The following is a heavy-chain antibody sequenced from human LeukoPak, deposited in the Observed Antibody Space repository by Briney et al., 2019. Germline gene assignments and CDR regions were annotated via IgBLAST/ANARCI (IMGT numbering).Heavy chain of an antibody. V-gene: IGHV3-15*01. CDR1: GFTFSNAW. CDR2: IKSKTDGETA. D-gene: IGHD3-22*01. CDR3: TIVLRPYRGSGYRNWFDP. Sequence: GGSLRLSCAASGFTFSNAWMAWVRQVPGKGLEWPGRIKSKTDGETADYAAPVRGRFFISRDDRKDTLYVEINSLKTEDTGIYYCTIVLRPYRGSGYRNWFDPWGRGTLVTVSS. J-gene: IGHJ5*02.